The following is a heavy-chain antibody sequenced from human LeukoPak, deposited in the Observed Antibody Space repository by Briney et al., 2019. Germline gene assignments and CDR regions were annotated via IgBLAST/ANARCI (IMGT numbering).Heavy chain of an antibody. CDR3: ARRSSSQDFDS. CDR2: ISNIESTK. CDR1: GFTFRSYG. Sequence: GGTLRLSCAASGFTFRSYGMTWIRQAPGQGLEWVSYISNIESTKKYADSVKGRFTISRDNAKNSLYLQMNSLRAEDTAVYYCARRSSSQDFDSWGQGTLVTVSS. V-gene: IGHV3-48*04. J-gene: IGHJ4*02. D-gene: IGHD2-2*01.